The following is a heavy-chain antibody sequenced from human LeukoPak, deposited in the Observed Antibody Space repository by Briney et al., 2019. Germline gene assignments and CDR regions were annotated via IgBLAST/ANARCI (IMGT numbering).Heavy chain of an antibody. J-gene: IGHJ4*02. CDR3: AREIFGSGSYPDY. CDR2: IWHDATHT. D-gene: IGHD3-10*01. V-gene: IGHV3-33*01. CDR1: GFRISTYA. Sequence: GESLRLSCAASGFRISTYAMHWVRHPPGDGLEWLALIWHDATHTFYTDSVKGRFTISRDNSKNTVYLQMNSLGGEDTAVYYCAREIFGSGSYPDYWGQGTLVTVSS.